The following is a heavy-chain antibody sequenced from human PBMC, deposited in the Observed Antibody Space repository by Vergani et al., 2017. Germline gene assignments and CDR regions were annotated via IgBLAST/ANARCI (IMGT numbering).Heavy chain of an antibody. J-gene: IGHJ4*02. V-gene: IGHV3-23*01. CDR1: GFTFSSYA. CDR2: ISGSGGST. Sequence: EVQLLESGGGLVQPGGSLRLSCAASGFTFSSYAMSWVRQAPGKGLEWVSTISGSGGSTYYADSVKARFTISRDNSKNTLYLQMNSLRAEDTAVYFCAKRPAAGIDSWGQGTLVTVSS. CDR3: AKRPAAGIDS. D-gene: IGHD2-2*01.